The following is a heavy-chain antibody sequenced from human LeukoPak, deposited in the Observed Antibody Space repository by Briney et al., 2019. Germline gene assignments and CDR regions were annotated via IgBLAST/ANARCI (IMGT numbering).Heavy chain of an antibody. CDR2: ISSSGSTI. CDR3: ARDLGSGSSPDAFDI. J-gene: IGHJ3*02. CDR1: GFTFSSYG. D-gene: IGHD3-22*01. Sequence: AGGSLRLSCAASGFTFSSYGMHWVRQAPGKGLEWVSYISSSGSTIYYADSVKGRFTISRDNAKNSLYLQMNSLRAEDTAVYYCARDLGSGSSPDAFDIWGRGAMVTVSS. V-gene: IGHV3-48*04.